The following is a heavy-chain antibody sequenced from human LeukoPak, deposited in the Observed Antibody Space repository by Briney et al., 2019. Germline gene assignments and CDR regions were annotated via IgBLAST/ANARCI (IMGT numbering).Heavy chain of an antibody. CDR1: GGSISSYY. CDR3: ARKTDYYDSSGYSGAPTRGYYFDY. V-gene: IGHV4-59*12. J-gene: IGHJ4*02. D-gene: IGHD3-22*01. Sequence: SETLSLTCTVSGGSISSYYWSWIRQPPGKGLEWIGYIYYSGSTNYNPSLKSRVTISVDTSKNQFSLKLSSVTAADTAVYYCARKTDYYDSSGYSGAPTRGYYFDYWGQGTLVTVSS. CDR2: IYYSGST.